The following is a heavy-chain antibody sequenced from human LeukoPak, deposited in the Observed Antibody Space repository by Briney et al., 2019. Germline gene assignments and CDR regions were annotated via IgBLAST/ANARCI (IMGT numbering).Heavy chain of an antibody. V-gene: IGHV3-30*04. CDR2: ISYDESKK. CDR1: GFTFSTYA. Sequence: GGSLRLSCAASGFTFSTYAMHWVRQAPGKGLQWVAVISYDESKKYYADSVKGRFTIPRDNSKNTLYLQMNSLRPEDTAVYYCERDSPTVGGDLVDYWGQGTLVTV. D-gene: IGHD4-17*01. CDR3: ERDSPTVGGDLVDY. J-gene: IGHJ4*02.